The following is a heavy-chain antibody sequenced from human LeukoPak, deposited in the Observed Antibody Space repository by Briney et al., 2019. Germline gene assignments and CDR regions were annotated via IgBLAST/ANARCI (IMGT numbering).Heavy chain of an antibody. CDR3: ARDLGYCSSTSCPSHHSWFDP. V-gene: IGHV3-7*01. J-gene: IGHJ5*02. CDR2: IKQDGSEK. Sequence: ETLSLTCTVSGGSISSYYWGWIRQPPGKGLEWVANIKQDGSEKYYVDSVKGRFTISRDNAKNSLYLQMNSLRAEDTAVYYCARDLGYCSSTSCPSHHSWFDPWGQGTLVTVSS. D-gene: IGHD2-2*01. CDR1: GGSISSYY.